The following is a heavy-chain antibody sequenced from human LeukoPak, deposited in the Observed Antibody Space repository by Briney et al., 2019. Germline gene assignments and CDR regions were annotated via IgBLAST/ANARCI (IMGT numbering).Heavy chain of an antibody. CDR1: GGSMSPYY. CDR2: IHYGGSS. D-gene: IGHD6-13*01. CDR3: ARSFAYSSSRFDP. Sequence: KSSETLSLTCSVSGGSMSPYYWNWIRQPPGKGLEWVGYIHYGGSSNYNPSLKSRVTISLDTSKNQASLKLTSVTAADTAVYYCARSFAYSSSRFDPWGQGTLVTVSS. J-gene: IGHJ5*02. V-gene: IGHV4-59*08.